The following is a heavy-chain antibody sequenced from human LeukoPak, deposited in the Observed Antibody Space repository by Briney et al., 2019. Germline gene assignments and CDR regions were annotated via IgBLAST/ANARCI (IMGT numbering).Heavy chain of an antibody. CDR1: GYTFTSYD. CDR2: MNPNSGNT. D-gene: IGHD5-12*01. Sequence: ASVKVSCKASGYTFTSYDINWVRRATGQGLEWMGWMNPNSGNTGYAQKFQGRVTMTRNTSISTAYMELSSLRSEDTAVYYCARGWDIVATIALEGAINWFDPWGQGTLVTVSS. V-gene: IGHV1-8*01. CDR3: ARGWDIVATIALEGAINWFDP. J-gene: IGHJ5*02.